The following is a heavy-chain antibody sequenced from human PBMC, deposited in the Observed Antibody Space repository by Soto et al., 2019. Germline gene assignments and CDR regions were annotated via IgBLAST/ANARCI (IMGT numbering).Heavy chain of an antibody. CDR2: IYNSGST. Sequence: QVQLQESGPGLVKPSETLSLTCTVSGGSVSSSVFYWSWIRQPPGKGLEWIGYIYNSGSTNYNPSLKRRVTISVDTSTNPFSLKVSSVTAADTAVYYCARCIAADDNWFDPWGQGTLVTVSS. J-gene: IGHJ5*02. CDR1: GGSVSSSVFY. D-gene: IGHD6-13*01. CDR3: ARCIAADDNWFDP. V-gene: IGHV4-61*08.